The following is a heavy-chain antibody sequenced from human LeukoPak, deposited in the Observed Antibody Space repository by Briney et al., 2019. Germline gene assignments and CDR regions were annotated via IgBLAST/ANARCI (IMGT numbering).Heavy chain of an antibody. CDR1: GFTFGSYS. V-gene: IGHV3-21*05. J-gene: IGHJ4*02. D-gene: IGHD5-12*01. CDR2: ISTSNSDI. Sequence: GGSLRLSCVASGFTFGSYSMNWVRQAPGKGLEWVSYISTSNSDIYYADSMKGRFTISRDNAKNSVYLQMNSLRAEDTAVYYCARDGAVGSGNEFDHWGQGTLVTVSS. CDR3: ARDGAVGSGNEFDH.